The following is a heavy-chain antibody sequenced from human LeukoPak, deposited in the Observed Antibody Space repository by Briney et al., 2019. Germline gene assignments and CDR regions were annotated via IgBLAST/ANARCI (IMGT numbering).Heavy chain of an antibody. D-gene: IGHD1-7*01. V-gene: IGHV4-30-2*01. J-gene: IGHJ4*02. CDR1: GGSISSGGYY. CDR2: IYHSGST. Sequence: PSQTLSLTCTVSGGSISSGGYYWSWIRQPPGKGLEWIGYIYHSGSTYYNPSLKSRVTISVDRSKNQFSLKLSSVTAADTAVYYCARGGTGFDYWGQGALVTVSS. CDR3: ARGGTGFDY.